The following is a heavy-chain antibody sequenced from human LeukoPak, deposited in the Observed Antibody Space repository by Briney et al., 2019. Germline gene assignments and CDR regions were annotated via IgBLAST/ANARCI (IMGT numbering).Heavy chain of an antibody. D-gene: IGHD6-19*01. J-gene: IGHJ6*03. CDR1: GFTFDDYT. V-gene: IGHV3-43*01. Sequence: GGTLRLSCAASGFTFDDYTMHWVRQAPGKGLEWVSLISWDGGSTYYADSVKGRFTISRDNSKNSLYLQMNSLRTEDTALYYCAKDTGIAVAENYMDVWGKGTTVTVSS. CDR2: ISWDGGST. CDR3: AKDTGIAVAENYMDV.